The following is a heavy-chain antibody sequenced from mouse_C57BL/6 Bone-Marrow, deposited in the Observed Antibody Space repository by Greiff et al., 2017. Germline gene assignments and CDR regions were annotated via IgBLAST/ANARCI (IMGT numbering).Heavy chain of an antibody. Sequence: QVQLKQPGAELVRPGSSVKLSCKASGYTFTSYWMHWVKQRPIQGLEWIGNIDPSDSETHYNQKFKDKATLTVDKSSSTAYMQLSSLTSEDSAVYYCAIIYYYGSSFDWYFDVWGTGTTVTVSS. CDR2: IDPSDSET. CDR3: AIIYYYGSSFDWYFDV. D-gene: IGHD1-1*01. V-gene: IGHV1-52*01. CDR1: GYTFTSYW. J-gene: IGHJ1*03.